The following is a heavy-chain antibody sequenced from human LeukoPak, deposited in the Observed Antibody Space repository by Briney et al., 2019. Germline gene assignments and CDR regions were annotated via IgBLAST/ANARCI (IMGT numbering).Heavy chain of an antibody. D-gene: IGHD2-2*01. J-gene: IGHJ4*02. CDR3: TKDMHFAY. Sequence: SETLSPSPTVSHGSISSNNHYWAWIRQPPGKGLEWVGSVYYTRITYYNPSLTGRVTISVDPSKNRFSLNLTSVTAADTAVYFCTKDMHFAYWGQGTLVTVSS. CDR2: VYYTRIT. CDR1: HGSISSNNHY. V-gene: IGHV4-39*02.